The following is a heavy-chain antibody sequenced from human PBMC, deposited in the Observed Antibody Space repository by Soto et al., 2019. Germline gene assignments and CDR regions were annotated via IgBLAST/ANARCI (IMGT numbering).Heavy chain of an antibody. Sequence: EVRLVESGGGLVQPGGSLRLSCAASGFTFTSYWMSWVRQAPGKGLEWGASIKQNGGEAYYVDSVTGRFTISRDNAKNSLYLEMNSLRAEDRAVYYCATSSDTGYIFDFWGQGTLVTVSS. CDR1: GFTFTSYW. CDR2: IKQNGGEA. V-gene: IGHV3-7*01. J-gene: IGHJ4*02. CDR3: ATSSDTGYIFDF. D-gene: IGHD3-9*01.